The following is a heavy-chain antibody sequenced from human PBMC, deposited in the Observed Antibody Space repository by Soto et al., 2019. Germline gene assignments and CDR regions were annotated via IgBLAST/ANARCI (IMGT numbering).Heavy chain of an antibody. CDR3: ARDNRDIVLVPAARGGGY. V-gene: IGHV3-21*01. Sequence: EVQLVESGGGLVKPGGSLRLSCAASGFTFSSYSMNWVRQAPGKGLEWVSSISSSSSYIYYADSVKGRFTISRDNAKNSLYLQRNGLRAEDTAVYYCARDNRDIVLVPAARGGGYWGQGTLVTVSS. CDR1: GFTFSSYS. D-gene: IGHD2-2*01. J-gene: IGHJ4*02. CDR2: ISSSSSYI.